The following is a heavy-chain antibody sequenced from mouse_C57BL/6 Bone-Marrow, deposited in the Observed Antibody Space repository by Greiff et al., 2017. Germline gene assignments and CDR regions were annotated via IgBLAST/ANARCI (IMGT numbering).Heavy chain of an antibody. CDR3: SSFDGNYFDL. D-gene: IGHD2-3*01. CDR1: GFNIKDDY. Sequence: VQLQQSGAELVRPGASVKLSCPASGFNIKDDYIHWVKQRPEQGLEWIGWIDPEIGDTEYASKFQGKATITSDPSSNTAYLQLSSLTSEDTAVYYCSSFDGNYFDLWGQGTPLTVAS. V-gene: IGHV14-4*01. CDR2: IDPEIGDT. J-gene: IGHJ2*01.